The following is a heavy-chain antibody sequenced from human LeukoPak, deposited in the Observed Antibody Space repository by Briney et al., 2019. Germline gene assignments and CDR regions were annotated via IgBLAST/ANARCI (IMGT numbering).Heavy chain of an antibody. CDR3: ARAIYSGSYVFDY. CDR1: GGSISSYY. V-gene: IGHV4-59*01. CDR2: IYYSGST. D-gene: IGHD1-26*01. Sequence: SETLSLTCTVSGGSISSYYWSWIRQPPGKGLEWIGYIYYSGSTNYNPSLKSRVTISGDTSKNQFSLKLSSVTAADTAVYYCARAIYSGSYVFDYWGQGTLVTVSS. J-gene: IGHJ4*02.